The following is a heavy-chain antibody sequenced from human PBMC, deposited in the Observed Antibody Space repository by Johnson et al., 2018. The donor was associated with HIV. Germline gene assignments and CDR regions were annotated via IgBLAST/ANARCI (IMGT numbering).Heavy chain of an antibody. J-gene: IGHJ3*02. CDR2: ISIGGST. Sequence: VQLVESGGGLVQPGGSLRLSCAASGFTISTKYFNWVRQAPGKGLEWVSVISIGGSTYYADSGKGRFTISRDNSKNTLYLQMNSLRAEDTAIYYCARGRGWWLQLGGAFDIWGQGTMVTVSS. CDR3: ARGRGWWLQLGGAFDI. V-gene: IGHV3-66*01. CDR1: GFTISTKY. D-gene: IGHD5-24*01.